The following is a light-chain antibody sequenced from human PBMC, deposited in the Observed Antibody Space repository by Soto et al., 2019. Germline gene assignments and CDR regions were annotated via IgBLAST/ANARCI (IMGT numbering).Light chain of an antibody. CDR1: ESISTY. Sequence: DIQVTQSPSSLSASVGDRITITCRASESISTYLNWYQQKPGKAPSLLMYGASNLQSGVPSRFSGSGAGTDFTLTITSLQPEDFATYYCQQSYSTPITFGQATRLDIK. CDR3: QQSYSTPIT. V-gene: IGKV1-39*01. J-gene: IGKJ5*01. CDR2: GAS.